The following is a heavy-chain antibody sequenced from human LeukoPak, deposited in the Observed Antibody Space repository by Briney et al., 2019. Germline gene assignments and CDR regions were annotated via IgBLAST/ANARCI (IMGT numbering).Heavy chain of an antibody. CDR3: ARSGGMFYFDF. J-gene: IGHJ4*02. V-gene: IGHV4-59*01. D-gene: IGHD4-23*01. Sequence: SETLSLTCSVSGGSMSGYYWNWIRLPPGKGLEWIGYIYYGGSTNYNPSLKSRVAISVDTSKNQFSLKLSSVTAADSAFYYCARSGGMFYFDFWGQGNLVTVSS. CDR2: IYYGGST. CDR1: GGSMSGYY.